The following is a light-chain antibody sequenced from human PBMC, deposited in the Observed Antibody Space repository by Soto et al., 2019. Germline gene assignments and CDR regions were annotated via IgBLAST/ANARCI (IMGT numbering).Light chain of an antibody. V-gene: IGKV3-20*01. Sequence: EIVLTQSPGTLSLSPGERATLSCRASQSVTSSWLAWYQQKPGQAPRLLIYGASSRATGIPDRFSGSGSGTDFTLTINSLQPEDIATYYCQKYDRAPFTFGPGTKVDIK. J-gene: IGKJ3*01. CDR2: GAS. CDR1: QSVTSSW. CDR3: QKYDRAPFT.